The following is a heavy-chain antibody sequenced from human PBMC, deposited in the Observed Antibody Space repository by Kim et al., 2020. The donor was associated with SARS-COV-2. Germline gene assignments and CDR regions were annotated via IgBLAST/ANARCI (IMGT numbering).Heavy chain of an antibody. CDR3: ARGRWELLRSYYYGMDV. Sequence: FQGRVTITADESTSTAYMELSSLRSEDTAVYYCARGRWELLRSYYYGMDVWGQGTTVTVSS. D-gene: IGHD1-26*01. V-gene: IGHV1-69*01. J-gene: IGHJ6*02.